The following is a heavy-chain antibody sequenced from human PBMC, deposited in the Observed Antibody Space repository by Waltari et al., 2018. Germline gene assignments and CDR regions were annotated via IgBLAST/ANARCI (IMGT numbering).Heavy chain of an antibody. J-gene: IGHJ4*02. D-gene: IGHD3-3*01. Sequence: QVQLVESGGGVVQPGRSLRLSCAASGFTFSSYGMHWVRQAPGKGLGWVAVIWYDGSNKYYADSVKGRFTISRDNSKNTLYLQMNSLRAEDTAVYYCARSLYYDFWSGYSPEVGFDYWGQGTLVTVSS. V-gene: IGHV3-33*01. CDR2: IWYDGSNK. CDR3: ARSLYYDFWSGYSPEVGFDY. CDR1: GFTFSSYG.